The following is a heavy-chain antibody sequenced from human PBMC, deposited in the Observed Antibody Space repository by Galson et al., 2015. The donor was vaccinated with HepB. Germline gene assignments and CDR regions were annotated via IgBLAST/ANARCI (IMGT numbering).Heavy chain of an antibody. CDR3: ANSGYDFWSGEKRQFDY. J-gene: IGHJ4*02. Sequence: SLRLSCAASGFTFSSYGMHWVRQAPGKGLEWVAVISYDGSNKYYADSVKGRFTISRDNSKNTLYLQMNSLRAEDTAVYYCANSGYDFWSGEKRQFDYWGQGTLVTVSS. CDR1: GFTFSSYG. D-gene: IGHD3-3*01. CDR2: ISYDGSNK. V-gene: IGHV3-30*18.